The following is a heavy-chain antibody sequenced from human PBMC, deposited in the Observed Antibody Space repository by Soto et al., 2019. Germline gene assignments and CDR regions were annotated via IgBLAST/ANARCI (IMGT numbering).Heavy chain of an antibody. CDR3: ANPVGITRTLQDYYYYGMDV. D-gene: IGHD1-20*01. CDR1: GFTFSGYA. V-gene: IGHV3-23*01. CDR2: ISGTGGST. J-gene: IGHJ6*02. Sequence: GASLRHSCAASGFTFSGYAMSWVRQAPGKGMEWVSAISGTGGSTYYADSVKCRFTISRDNPKTTLFLQMNSLRAEDTAVYYCANPVGITRTLQDYYYYGMDVWGQGTTVTVSS.